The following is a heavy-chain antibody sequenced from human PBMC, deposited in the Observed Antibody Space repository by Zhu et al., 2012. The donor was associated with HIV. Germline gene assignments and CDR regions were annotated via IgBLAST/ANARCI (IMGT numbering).Heavy chain of an antibody. J-gene: IGHJ6*02. CDR1: GYSISSGYY. CDR2: IYHSGST. CDR3: ARPAVAGAYYGMDV. Sequence: QVQLQESGPGLVKPSETLSLTCAVSGYSISSGYYWGWIRQPPGKGLEWIGSIYHSGSTYYNPSLKSRVTISVDTSKNQFSLKLSSVTAADTAVYYCARPAVAGAYYGMDVWAKGPRVTVSS. D-gene: IGHD6-19*01. V-gene: IGHV4-38-2*01.